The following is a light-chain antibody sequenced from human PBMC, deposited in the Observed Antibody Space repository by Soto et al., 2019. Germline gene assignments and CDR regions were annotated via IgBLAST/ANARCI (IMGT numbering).Light chain of an antibody. Sequence: EIVLTQSPGTLSLSPGERATLSCRASQSVSSSYLAWYQRKPGQPPRLLIYGASNRATGIPDRFSGSGSGTDFTLTISRLEPEDFAVYYCQQYGTSRITFGPGTKVDIK. CDR2: GAS. J-gene: IGKJ3*01. CDR1: QSVSSSY. V-gene: IGKV3-20*01. CDR3: QQYGTSRIT.